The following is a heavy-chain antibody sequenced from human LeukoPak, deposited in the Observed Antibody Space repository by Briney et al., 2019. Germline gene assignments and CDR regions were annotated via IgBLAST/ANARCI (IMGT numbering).Heavy chain of an antibody. Sequence: PGRSLRLSCAASGFTFSSYAMHWVRQAPGKGLEWVAVISYDGSNKYYADSVKGRFTISRDNSKNTLYLQMNSLRAEDTAVYYCAKENYGSGSYYLFYYYGMDVWGQGTTVTVSS. J-gene: IGHJ6*02. CDR3: AKENYGSGSYYLFYYYGMDV. V-gene: IGHV3-30*04. CDR2: ISYDGSNK. CDR1: GFTFSSYA. D-gene: IGHD3-10*01.